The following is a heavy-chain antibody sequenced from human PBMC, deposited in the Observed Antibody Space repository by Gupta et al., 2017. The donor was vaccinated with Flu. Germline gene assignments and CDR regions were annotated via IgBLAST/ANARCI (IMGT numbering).Heavy chain of an antibody. J-gene: IGHJ5*02. CDR3: AKDRGAGSWYDH. CDR2: ILYDGSDK. CDR1: GFTFNLYG. Sequence: QVQLVESGGGVVQSGTSLRLSCAASGFTFNLYGMHWVRQAPGKGLEWVALILYDGSDKYYADSVKGRFTISRDNSKNTLYLQMNSLSAEDTAIYYGAKDRGAGSWYDHWGQGTLVTVSS. V-gene: IGHV3-30*18. D-gene: IGHD3-10*01.